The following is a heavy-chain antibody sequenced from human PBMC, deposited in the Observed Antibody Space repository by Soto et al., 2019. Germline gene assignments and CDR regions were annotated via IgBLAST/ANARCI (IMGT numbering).Heavy chain of an antibody. V-gene: IGHV3-53*01. CDR3: AREARGSSYGTVAFDI. CDR2: IYSSGGT. D-gene: IGHD5-18*01. J-gene: IGHJ3*02. CDR1: GFTISSNY. Sequence: EVQLVESGGGLIQPGGSLRLSCAASGFTISSNYMSWVRQAPGKGLQWVSVIYSSGGTYYADSVKGRFTISRDNSKNTLYLQMNSLSAEDTAVYYCAREARGSSYGTVAFDIWGQGTMVTVSA.